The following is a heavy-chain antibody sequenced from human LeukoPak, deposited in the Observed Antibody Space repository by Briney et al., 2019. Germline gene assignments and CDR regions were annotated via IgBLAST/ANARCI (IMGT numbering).Heavy chain of an antibody. CDR3: ARDSTGYWYFDH. D-gene: IGHD3-3*02. J-gene: IGHJ2*01. Sequence: GGSLRLSCAASGFTFSSYSMNWVRQAPGKGLEWGSYISGSSSTIYYADSVKGRFTISRDNSKNTLYLQMNSLRAEDTAVYYCARDSTGYWYFDHWGRGTLVSVSS. V-gene: IGHV3-48*01. CDR2: ISGSSSTI. CDR1: GFTFSSYS.